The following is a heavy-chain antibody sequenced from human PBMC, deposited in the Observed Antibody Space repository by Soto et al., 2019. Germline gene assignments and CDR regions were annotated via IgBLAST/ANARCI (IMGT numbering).Heavy chain of an antibody. CDR3: LTNPAPAGTSLAY. J-gene: IGHJ4*02. CDR2: IYPSDSDT. Sequence: GESLKISCKGSGYSFTSYWIGWVRQKPGKGLEWMGIIYPSDSDTRYSPSFQGQVTISADKSITTAYPQWRSLKASDSAMYYCLTNPAPAGTSLAYWGQANLVTVS. D-gene: IGHD6-13*01. V-gene: IGHV5-51*01. CDR1: GYSFTSYW.